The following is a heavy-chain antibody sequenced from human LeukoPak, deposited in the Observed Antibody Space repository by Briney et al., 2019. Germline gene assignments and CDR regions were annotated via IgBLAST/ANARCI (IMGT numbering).Heavy chain of an antibody. V-gene: IGHV1-18*01. CDR3: ARMSYGSGTNWFDP. Sequence: ASVKVSCKASGYTLTSCGISWVRQAPGQGLEWMGWISAYNGVTNYAQKLQGRVTMTTDTSTSTAYMELRSLRSDDTAVYYCARMSYGSGTNWFDPWGQGTLVTVSS. J-gene: IGHJ5*02. CDR2: ISAYNGVT. CDR1: GYTLTSCG. D-gene: IGHD3-10*01.